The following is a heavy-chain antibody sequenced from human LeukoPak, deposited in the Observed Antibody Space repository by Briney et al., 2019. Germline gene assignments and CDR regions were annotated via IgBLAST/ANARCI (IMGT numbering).Heavy chain of an antibody. J-gene: IGHJ4*02. V-gene: IGHV3-48*01. CDR2: ISSRGSDI. D-gene: IGHD2-15*01. CDR3: VRVKGSYFDY. CDR1: GFPLSNYS. Sequence: GGSLRLSCAASGFPLSNYSINWVRQAAGKGLEWVSYISSRGSDIYYVDSVKGRFTVSRDNAKNSLFLQMNSPRAEDTAVYYCVRVKGSYFDYWGQGALVTVSS.